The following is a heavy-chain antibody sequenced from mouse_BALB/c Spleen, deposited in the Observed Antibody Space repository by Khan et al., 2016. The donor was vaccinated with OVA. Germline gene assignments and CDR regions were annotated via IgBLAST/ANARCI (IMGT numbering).Heavy chain of an antibody. J-gene: IGHJ3*01. Sequence: EVELVESGGDLVKPGGSLKLSCAASGFTFSNYAMSWVRQTPEKRLEWVASISSGGTTYFPDSVKGRFTISRDNGRNLLYLQMSSLRSEDTAMYYCARDYWFTYGGQGTLVTVSA. CDR3: ARDYWFTY. CDR2: ISSGGTT. V-gene: IGHV5-6-5*01. CDR1: GFTFSNYA.